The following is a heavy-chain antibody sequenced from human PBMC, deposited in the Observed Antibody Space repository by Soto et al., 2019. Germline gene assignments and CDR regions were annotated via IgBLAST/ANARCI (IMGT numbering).Heavy chain of an antibody. CDR1: GLSVSDAW. Sequence: KTGGSLRLSCAASGLSVSDAWMTWVRQAPGKGLEWVGHIKRRSEGGTTEYAAPVKGRFIISREDSRNTLYLQMDSLKSDDSGVYYCTTDPTLVGPSGAFWGQGTLVTVSS. CDR2: IKRRSEGGTT. CDR3: TTDPTLVGPSGAF. V-gene: IGHV3-15*01. D-gene: IGHD1-26*01. J-gene: IGHJ4*02.